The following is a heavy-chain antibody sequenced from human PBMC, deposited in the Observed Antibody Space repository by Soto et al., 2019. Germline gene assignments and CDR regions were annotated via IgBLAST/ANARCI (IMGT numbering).Heavy chain of an antibody. J-gene: IGHJ4*02. CDR2: IIPIFGTA. CDR3: ARDPNSSGYYSLGY. V-gene: IGHV1-69*01. Sequence: QVQLVQSGAEVKKPGSSVKVSCKASGGTFSSYAISWVRQAPGQGLEWMGGIIPIFGTANYAQKFQGRVTITADESTSTAYMEQRSLRSEDTAVYYCARDPNSSGYYSLGYWGQGTLVTVSS. D-gene: IGHD3-22*01. CDR1: GGTFSSYA.